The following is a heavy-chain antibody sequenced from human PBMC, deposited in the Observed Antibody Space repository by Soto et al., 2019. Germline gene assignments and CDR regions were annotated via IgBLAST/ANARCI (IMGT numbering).Heavy chain of an antibody. Sequence: ASVKVSFKASGGTFSSYAISWVRQAPGQGLEWMGGIIPIFGTANYAQKFQGRVTITADESTSTAYMELSSLRSEDTAVYYCAGGRKYCSSTSCPFDYWGQGTLVTVSS. CDR2: IIPIFGTA. CDR3: AGGRKYCSSTSCPFDY. D-gene: IGHD2-2*01. V-gene: IGHV1-69*13. J-gene: IGHJ4*02. CDR1: GGTFSSYA.